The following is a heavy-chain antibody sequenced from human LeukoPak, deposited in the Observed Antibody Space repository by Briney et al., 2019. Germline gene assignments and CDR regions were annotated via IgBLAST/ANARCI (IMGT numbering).Heavy chain of an antibody. D-gene: IGHD1-26*01. CDR3: AAPAGAANWLDP. J-gene: IGHJ5*02. CDR2: IWYDGSKT. V-gene: IGHV3-30*02. Sequence: RPGGSLRLSCVATGITFSRYGMHWVRQARGKGLEWVAFIWYDGSKTYYGDSVKGRFTISRDNSKNTVYLQMSTLRADDTAVYYCAAPAGAANWLDPWGQGTLVTVSS. CDR1: GITFSRYG.